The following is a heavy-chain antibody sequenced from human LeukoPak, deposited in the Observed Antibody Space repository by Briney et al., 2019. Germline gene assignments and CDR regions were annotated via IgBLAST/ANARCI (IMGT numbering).Heavy chain of an antibody. CDR1: GGSFSGYY. D-gene: IGHD2-2*01. CDR3: ARGRGCSSTSCYRGYYFDY. V-gene: IGHV4-34*01. CDR2: INHSGST. Sequence: SETLSLTCAVYGGSFSGYYWSWIRQPPGKGLEWIGEINHSGSTNYNPSLKSRVTISVDASKNQFSLKLSSVTAADTAVYYCARGRGCSSTSCYRGYYFDYWGQGTLVTVSS. J-gene: IGHJ4*02.